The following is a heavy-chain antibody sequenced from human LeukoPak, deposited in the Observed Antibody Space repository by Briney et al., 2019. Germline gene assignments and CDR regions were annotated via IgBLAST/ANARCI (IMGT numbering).Heavy chain of an antibody. CDR1: GGSISSYY. D-gene: IGHD6-25*01. Sequence: SETLSLTCAVSGGSISSYYWSWVRQPPGKGLEWIGYIYYSGSTNYNPSLKSRVTISVDTSKNQFSLKLSSVTAADTAVYYCARVGRGDAFDIWGQGTMVTVSS. J-gene: IGHJ3*02. CDR2: IYYSGST. V-gene: IGHV4-59*01. CDR3: ARVGRGDAFDI.